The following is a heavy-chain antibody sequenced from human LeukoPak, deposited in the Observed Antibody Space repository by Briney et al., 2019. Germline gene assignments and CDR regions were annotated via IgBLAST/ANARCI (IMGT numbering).Heavy chain of an antibody. J-gene: IGHJ6*02. CDR3: TREVGHSGVVDV. CDR1: GFTFSSYG. Sequence: GGSLRLSCAASGFTFSSYGMHWVRQAPGKGLEWVAVISYDGSNKYYADSVKGRFTISRDSSKNALYLQMNSLRAEDTAVYYCTREVGHSGVVDVWGQGTTVTVSS. V-gene: IGHV3-30*03. D-gene: IGHD2-8*01. CDR2: ISYDGSNK.